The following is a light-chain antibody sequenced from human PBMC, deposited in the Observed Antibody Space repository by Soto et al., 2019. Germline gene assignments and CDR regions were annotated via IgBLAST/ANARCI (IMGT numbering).Light chain of an antibody. J-gene: IGKJ1*01. CDR1: QTISRY. V-gene: IGKV1-39*01. Sequence: DIQMPQSPSSLSASLGDRFTITCLASQTISRYLNWYQQKPEKAPKLLIYAASSLQSGVPSRFSGGGSGTDFTLTISSLQPEDFATYYCQQSSSTPLTFGQGTKVDVK. CDR2: AAS. CDR3: QQSSSTPLT.